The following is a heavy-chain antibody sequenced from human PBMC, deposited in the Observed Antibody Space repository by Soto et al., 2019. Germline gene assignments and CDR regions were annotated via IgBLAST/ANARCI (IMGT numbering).Heavy chain of an antibody. CDR1: GFTFSSYA. J-gene: IGHJ6*01. V-gene: IGHV3-30-3*01. D-gene: IGHD3-10*01. CDR2: ISYDGSNK. CDR3: ARDLDPYYYGSGSYYNGYGMDV. Sequence: GGSLRLSCAASGFTFSSYAMHWVRQAPGKGLEWVAVISYDGSNKYYADSVKGRFTISRDNSKNTLYLQMNSLRAEDTAVYYCARDLDPYYYGSGSYYNGYGMDVWGQGTTVTVSS.